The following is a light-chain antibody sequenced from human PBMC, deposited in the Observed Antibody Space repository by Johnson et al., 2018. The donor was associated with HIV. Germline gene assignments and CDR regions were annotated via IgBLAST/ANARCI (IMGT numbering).Light chain of an antibody. Sequence: QSVLTQPPSVSAAPGQKVTISCSGSSSNIGNNYVSWYQQLPGTAPKLLICENNKRPSGIPDRFSGSKSGTSATLGITGLQTGYEADYYCGTWDISLSVGYVFGTGTKVTVL. CDR1: SSNIGNNY. V-gene: IGLV1-51*02. CDR3: GTWDISLSVGYV. J-gene: IGLJ1*01. CDR2: ENN.